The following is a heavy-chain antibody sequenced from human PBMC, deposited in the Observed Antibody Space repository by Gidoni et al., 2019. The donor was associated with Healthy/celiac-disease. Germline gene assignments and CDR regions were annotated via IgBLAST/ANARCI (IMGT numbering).Heavy chain of an antibody. Sequence: VQLVHSGATVTQPCSSVKVSCNVCLGSFSRHPSSWSRQVPGQGLEWMGRIIPILGIANYAQKFQGRVTITADKSTSTAYMELSSLRSEDTAVYYCARDEDGSGSSLYYYGMDVWGQGTTVTVSS. V-gene: IGHV1-69*04. CDR2: IIPILGIA. CDR1: LGSFSRHP. J-gene: IGHJ6*02. CDR3: ARDEDGSGSSLYYYGMDV. D-gene: IGHD3-10*01.